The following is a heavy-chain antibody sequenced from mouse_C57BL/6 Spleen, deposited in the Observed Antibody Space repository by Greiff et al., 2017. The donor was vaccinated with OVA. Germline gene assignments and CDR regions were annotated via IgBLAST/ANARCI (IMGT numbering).Heavy chain of an antibody. CDR1: GYTFTSYW. V-gene: IGHV1-69*01. J-gene: IGHJ2*01. Sequence: VQLQQSGAELVMPGASVKLSCKASGYTFTSYWMHWVKQRPGQGLEWIGEIDPSDSYTNYNQKFKGKSTLTVDKSSSTAYMQLSSLTSEDSAVYYCARGNSNSYYFDYWGQGTTLTVSS. D-gene: IGHD2-5*01. CDR3: ARGNSNSYYFDY. CDR2: IDPSDSYT.